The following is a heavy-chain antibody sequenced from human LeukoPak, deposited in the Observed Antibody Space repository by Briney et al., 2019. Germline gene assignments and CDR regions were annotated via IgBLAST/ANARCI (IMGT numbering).Heavy chain of an antibody. CDR3: ARARSQVVAATN. J-gene: IGHJ4*02. D-gene: IGHD2-15*01. CDR2: IYSSGAT. CDR1: GVSISTSVYY. V-gene: IGHV4-39*07. Sequence: PSETLSLTCNVSGVSISTSVYYWGWIRQPPGKGLEWIGTIYSSGATFYNPSLESRVTISLGVITSVDTSKNQFSLRMRSVTAADTAIYYCARARSQVVAATNWGQGALVTVSS.